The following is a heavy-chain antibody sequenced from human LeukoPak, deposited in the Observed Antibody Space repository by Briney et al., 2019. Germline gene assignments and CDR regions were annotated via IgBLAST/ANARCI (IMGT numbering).Heavy chain of an antibody. J-gene: IGHJ3*02. Sequence: GGSLRLSCAASGFTFGSYGMHWVRQAPGKGLEWVAVISYDGSNKYYADSVKGRFTISRDNSKNTLYLQMSSLRAEDTAVYYCARGQHRVTYSDDAFDIWGQGTMVTVSS. CDR1: GFTFGSYG. D-gene: IGHD4-11*01. CDR2: ISYDGSNK. V-gene: IGHV3-30*03. CDR3: ARGQHRVTYSDDAFDI.